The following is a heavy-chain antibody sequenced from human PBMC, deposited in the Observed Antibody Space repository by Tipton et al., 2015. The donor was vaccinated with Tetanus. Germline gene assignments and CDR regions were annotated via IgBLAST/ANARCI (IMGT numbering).Heavy chain of an antibody. CDR1: RGPISSYC. V-gene: IGHV4-4*07. CDR3: ARGSDIVVVPGVARADWFDP. CDR2: VDRSGTT. Sequence: TLSLTCTVSRGPISSYCWSWIRQPAGEGLEWIGRVDRSGTTTYNPSLKGRVTMSLDTSKNQFSLKLTSVTAADTAMYYCARGSDIVVVPGVARADWFDPWGQGTLVTVSS. J-gene: IGHJ5*02. D-gene: IGHD2-2*01.